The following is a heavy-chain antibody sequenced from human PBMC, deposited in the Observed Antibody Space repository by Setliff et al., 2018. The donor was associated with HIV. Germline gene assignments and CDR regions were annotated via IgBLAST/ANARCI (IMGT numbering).Heavy chain of an antibody. Sequence: SETLSLTCTVSGASISSGSFYWSWIRQPAGKGLEWTGHIYTSGSTNYNPSLQSRVTMSIDTSKNQFSLRLSSVTAADTAVYYCATCRHRPSNWFDPWGQGTVVTVSS. V-gene: IGHV4-61*09. J-gene: IGHJ5*02. CDR2: IYTSGST. CDR3: ATCRHRPSNWFDP. CDR1: GASISSGSFY.